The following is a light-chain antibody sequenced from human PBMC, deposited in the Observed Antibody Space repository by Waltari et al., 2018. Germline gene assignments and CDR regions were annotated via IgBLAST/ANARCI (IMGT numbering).Light chain of an antibody. Sequence: QLTPSPSSLSASVGARVPITCRARQGISSFLAWYQQKAGKAPKLLIYAASTLQSGVPSRFSGSGSGTDFTLTISSLQPEDFATYYCQQLNSYPPTFGGGTKVEIK. CDR2: AAS. V-gene: IGKV1-9*01. CDR1: QGISSF. J-gene: IGKJ4*01. CDR3: QQLNSYPPT.